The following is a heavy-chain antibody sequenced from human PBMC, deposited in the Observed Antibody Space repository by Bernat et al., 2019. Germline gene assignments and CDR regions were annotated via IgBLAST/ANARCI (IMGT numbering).Heavy chain of an antibody. CDR1: GFTVSNSY. D-gene: IGHD3-3*01. J-gene: IGHJ4*02. Sequence: EVQLVESGGGLVQAGGSLRLSCAASGFTVSNSYMTWVRQAPGKGLEWVSVICRGGHTYYADSGEGRFTIYRDNIKNTLDLQMNSLRAADTAVYYCARGLYDDPFYWGQGTLVTVSS. CDR2: ICRGGHT. CDR3: ARGLYDDPFY. V-gene: IGHV3-66*01.